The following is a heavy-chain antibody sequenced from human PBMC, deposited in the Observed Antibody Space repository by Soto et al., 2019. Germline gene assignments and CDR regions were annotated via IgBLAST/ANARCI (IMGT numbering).Heavy chain of an antibody. J-gene: IGHJ5*02. V-gene: IGHV4-34*01. CDR2: INHSGST. CDR1: GGSFSGYY. D-gene: IGHD3-10*01. CDR3: ASDRAPILLWFGDTRPGGNWFDP. Sequence: PSETLSLTCAVYGGSFSGYYWSWIRQPPGKGLKWIGEINHSGSTNYNPYLKSRVTISVDTSKNQFSLKLSSVTASDTAVYYCASDRAPILLWFGDTRPGGNWFDPWGQGTPVTVSS.